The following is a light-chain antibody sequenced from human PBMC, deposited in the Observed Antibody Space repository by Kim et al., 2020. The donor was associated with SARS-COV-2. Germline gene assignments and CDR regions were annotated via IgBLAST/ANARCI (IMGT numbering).Light chain of an antibody. CDR2: DVS. Sequence: QSALTQPRSVSGSPGQSVTISCTGPSSDIGYYNYVSWYQQHPGKAPKLIIYDVSKRPSGVPDRFSGSKSGNTASLTISGLLPEDEADYSCCSYAGSYTYVVFGGGTQLTVL. CDR3: CSYAGSYTYVV. J-gene: IGLJ2*01. V-gene: IGLV2-11*01. CDR1: SSDIGYYNY.